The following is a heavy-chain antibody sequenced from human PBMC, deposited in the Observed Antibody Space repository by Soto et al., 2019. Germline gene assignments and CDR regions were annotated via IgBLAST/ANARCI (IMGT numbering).Heavy chain of an antibody. CDR2: INPSGGST. CDR3: ARDKSVDRDTVPLD. D-gene: IGHD4-17*01. Sequence: QVQLVQSGAEVKKPGASVKVSCKASGYTFTSYYMHWVRQAPGQGLEWMGIINPSGGSTSYAQKFQSRVTMTRDTSTSTVYTELSTLRSADTAVYYCARDKSVDRDTVPLDWGQGTLVTVSS. V-gene: IGHV1-46*01. J-gene: IGHJ4*02. CDR1: GYTFTSYY.